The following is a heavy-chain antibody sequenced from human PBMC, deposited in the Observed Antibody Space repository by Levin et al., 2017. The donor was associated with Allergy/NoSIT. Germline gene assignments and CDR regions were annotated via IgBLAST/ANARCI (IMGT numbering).Heavy chain of an antibody. CDR1: GFTFSGSA. CDR2: IRSKANSYAT. V-gene: IGHV3-73*01. J-gene: IGHJ6*02. Sequence: GGSLRLSCAASGFTFSGSAMHWVRQASGKGLEWVGRIRSKANSYATAYGASVKGRFTISRDDSKNTAYLQMNSLKTEDTAVYYCTLSTSRPGEGYYYGMDVWGQGTTVTVSS. D-gene: IGHD3-16*01. CDR3: TLSTSRPGEGYYYGMDV.